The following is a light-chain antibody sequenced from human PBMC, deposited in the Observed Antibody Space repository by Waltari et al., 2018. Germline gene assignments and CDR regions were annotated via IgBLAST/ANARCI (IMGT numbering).Light chain of an antibody. CDR2: GAS. CDR1: QRGSSN. Sequence: EIVMTQSPATLSVSPGERATLYCRASQRGSSNLGWYQQKPGQAPMLLIYGASTSATGIPARFSGSGSGTEFTLTISSLQSEDFAVYYCQQYNNWLTFGGGTKVEIK. CDR3: QQYNNWLT. J-gene: IGKJ4*01. V-gene: IGKV3-15*01.